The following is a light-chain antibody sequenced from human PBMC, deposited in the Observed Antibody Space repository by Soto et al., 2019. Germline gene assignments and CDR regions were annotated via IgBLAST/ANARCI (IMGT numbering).Light chain of an antibody. J-gene: IGKJ3*01. CDR1: QGIANY. CDR3: QKYNGAPFT. V-gene: IGKV1-27*01. Sequence: DIQMTQSPSSLSASVGDRVTITCRASQGIANYLDWYQQKPGKVPKLLIYAASTLEPGVPSLFSGSGFGTDFTLSISSLQPEDFATYYCQKYNGAPFTFGPGTKVDIK. CDR2: AAS.